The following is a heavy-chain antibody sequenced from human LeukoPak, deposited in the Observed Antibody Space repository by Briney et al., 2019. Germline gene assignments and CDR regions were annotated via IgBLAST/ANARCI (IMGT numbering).Heavy chain of an antibody. CDR1: GGSISSYY. CDR2: IYTSGST. Sequence: PPETLSLTCTVSGGSISSYYWSWIRQPAGKGLEWIGRIYTSGSTNYNPSLKSRVTMSVDTSKNQFSLKLSSVTAADTAVYYCASISLWGNWFDPWGQGTLVTVSS. V-gene: IGHV4-4*07. J-gene: IGHJ5*02. CDR3: ASISLWGNWFDP. D-gene: IGHD7-27*01.